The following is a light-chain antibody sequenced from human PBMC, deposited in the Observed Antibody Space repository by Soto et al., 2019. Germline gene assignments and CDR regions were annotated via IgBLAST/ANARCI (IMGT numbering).Light chain of an antibody. CDR3: SSYTSSSTYV. V-gene: IGLV2-14*01. Sequence: QSALTQPASVSGSPGQSITISCTGTSSDVGGYNYVSWYQQHPGEAPKLMIYEVSNRPSGVSNRFSGSKSGNTASLTISGLQAEDEADYYCSSYTSSSTYVFGTGTKVTVL. CDR2: EVS. CDR1: SSDVGGYNY. J-gene: IGLJ1*01.